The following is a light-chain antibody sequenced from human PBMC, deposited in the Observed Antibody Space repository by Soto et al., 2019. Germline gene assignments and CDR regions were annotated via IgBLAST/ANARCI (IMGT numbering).Light chain of an antibody. CDR3: SSYTSSSTYV. V-gene: IGLV2-14*01. Sequence: QSALTQPASVSGSPGQSITISCTGTSSDVGGYNYVSWYQQHPGEAPKLMIYEVSNRPSGVSNRFSGSKSGNTASLTISGLQAEDEADYYCSSYTSSSTYVFGTGTKVTVL. CDR2: EVS. CDR1: SSDVGGYNY. J-gene: IGLJ1*01.